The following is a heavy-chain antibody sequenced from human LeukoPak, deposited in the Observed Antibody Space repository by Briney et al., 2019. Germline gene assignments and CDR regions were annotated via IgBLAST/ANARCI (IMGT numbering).Heavy chain of an antibody. V-gene: IGHV3-21*01. J-gene: IGHJ3*02. CDR1: GFTFSSYG. Sequence: PGRSLRLSCAASGFTFSSYGMHWVRQAPGKGLEWVSSIGSSSRYIYYADSVKGRFTISRDNDKNSVYLQMNSLRAEDTAVYYCARDCSSSAFDIWGQGTMVTVSS. CDR2: IGSSSRYI. D-gene: IGHD2-15*01. CDR3: ARDCSSSAFDI.